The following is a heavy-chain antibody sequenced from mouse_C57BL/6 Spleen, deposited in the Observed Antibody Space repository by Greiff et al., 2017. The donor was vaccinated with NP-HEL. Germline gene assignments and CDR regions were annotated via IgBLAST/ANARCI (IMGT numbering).Heavy chain of an antibody. V-gene: IGHV1-53*01. CDR2: INPCNGGT. J-gene: IGHJ2*01. D-gene: IGHD2-3*01. CDR3: ARWDDYYSDLDY. CDR1: GYTFTSYW. Sequence: QVQLQQPGTELVKPGASVKLSCKASGYTFTSYWMHWVKQRPGQGLEWIGNINPCNGGTNYNQKFKGKATLTVDKSSSTAYMQLSSLTSEDSAVYDCARWDDYYSDLDYWGKGTTVTVSS.